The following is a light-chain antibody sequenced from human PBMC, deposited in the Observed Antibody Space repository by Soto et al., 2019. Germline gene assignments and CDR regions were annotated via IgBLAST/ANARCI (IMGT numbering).Light chain of an antibody. CDR2: AAS. Sequence: DIQMTQSPSSVSASVGDRVTITCRASQDLGSWLAWYQQKPGKAPKLLISAASSLQSGVPSRFSGSGSGTDFTLTIRSLQPEDFATYYCQQPISFPITFGQGTRLEIK. CDR1: QDLGSW. CDR3: QQPISFPIT. J-gene: IGKJ5*01. V-gene: IGKV1D-12*01.